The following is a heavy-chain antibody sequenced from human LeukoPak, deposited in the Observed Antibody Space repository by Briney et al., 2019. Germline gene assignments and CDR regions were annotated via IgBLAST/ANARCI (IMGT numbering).Heavy chain of an antibody. CDR1: GFTFTNYW. CDR2: ISGSGTST. CDR3: AKDRNYYDSTGYSDY. V-gene: IGHV3-23*01. J-gene: IGHJ4*02. Sequence: GGSLRLSCAASGFTFTNYWMSRVRQAPGKGLEWVSCISGSGTSTYYEDSVKGRFTISRDNSKNTLYLQMDSLRAEDTAVYYCAKDRNYYDSTGYSDYWGQGTLVTVSS. D-gene: IGHD3-22*01.